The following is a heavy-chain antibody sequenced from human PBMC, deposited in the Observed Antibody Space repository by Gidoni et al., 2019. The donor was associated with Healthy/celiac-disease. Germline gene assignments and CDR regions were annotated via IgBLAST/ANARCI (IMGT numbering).Heavy chain of an antibody. CDR1: GFTFSNAW. Sequence: EVQLVESGGGLVKPGGSLGLSCAASGFTFSNAWMSWVRQAPGKGLEWVGRIKSKTDGGTTDYAAPVKGRFTISRDDSKNTLYLQMNSLKTEDTAVYYCTTGTVTGYYYYGMDVWGQGTTVTVSS. D-gene: IGHD4-17*01. V-gene: IGHV3-15*01. CDR3: TTGTVTGYYYYGMDV. J-gene: IGHJ6*02. CDR2: IKSKTDGGTT.